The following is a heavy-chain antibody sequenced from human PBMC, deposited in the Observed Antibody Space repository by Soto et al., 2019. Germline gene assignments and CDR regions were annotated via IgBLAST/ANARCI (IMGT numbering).Heavy chain of an antibody. D-gene: IGHD4-17*01. Sequence: GGSLRLSCAASGFTFSSYAMSWVRQAPGKGLEWVSAISGSGGSTYYADSVKGRFTISRDNSKNTLYLQMNSLRAEDTAVYYCAIPPAGYGDILYYYYGMDVWGQGTTVTVSS. CDR1: GFTFSSYA. CDR3: AIPPAGYGDILYYYYGMDV. J-gene: IGHJ6*02. CDR2: ISGSGGST. V-gene: IGHV3-23*01.